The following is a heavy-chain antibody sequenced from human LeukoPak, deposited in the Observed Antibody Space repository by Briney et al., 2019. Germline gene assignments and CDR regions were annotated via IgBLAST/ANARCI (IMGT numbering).Heavy chain of an antibody. Sequence: GGSLRLSCAASGFTFSSYSMNWVRQAPGKGLEWVSSISSSSSYIYYADSAKGRFTISRDNAKNSLYLQMNSLRAEDTAVYYCAREDDPIVYFQHWGQGTLVTVSS. D-gene: IGHD3-16*02. CDR3: AREDDPIVYFQH. J-gene: IGHJ1*01. V-gene: IGHV3-21*01. CDR1: GFTFSSYS. CDR2: ISSSSSYI.